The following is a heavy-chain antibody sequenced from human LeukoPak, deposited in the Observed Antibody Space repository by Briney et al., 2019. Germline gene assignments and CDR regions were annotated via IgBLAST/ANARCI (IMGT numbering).Heavy chain of an antibody. CDR2: ISSYNGNT. Sequence: EASVNVSCTASGYTFTSYGISWVRQAPGQGLEWMGWISSYNGNTNYEQKLQGRVTMTTDTYTSTAYMQLRSLRSDDTAVYYCGRDPAYYYDSSGCDYWGQGTLVTVSS. CDR1: GYTFTSYG. J-gene: IGHJ4*02. CDR3: GRDPAYYYDSSGCDY. V-gene: IGHV1-18*01. D-gene: IGHD3-22*01.